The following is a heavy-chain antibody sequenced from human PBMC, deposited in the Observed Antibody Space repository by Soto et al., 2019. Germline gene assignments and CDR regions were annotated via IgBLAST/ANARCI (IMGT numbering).Heavy chain of an antibody. CDR3: ASENYDILTGYRRFDP. J-gene: IGHJ5*02. Sequence: SETLSHTCTVSGGSISSYYWIWIRQPPGKGLEWIGEINHSGSTNYNPSLKSRVTISVDTSKNQFSLKLSSVTAADTAVYYCASENYDILTGYRRFDPWGQGTLVTVSS. V-gene: IGHV4-34*01. CDR1: GGSISSYY. D-gene: IGHD3-9*01. CDR2: INHSGST.